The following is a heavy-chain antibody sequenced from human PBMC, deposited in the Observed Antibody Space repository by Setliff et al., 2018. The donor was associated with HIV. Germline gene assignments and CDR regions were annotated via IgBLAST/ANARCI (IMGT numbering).Heavy chain of an antibody. D-gene: IGHD3-10*01. Sequence: GASVKVSCKASGYTFTSYDINWVRQATGQGLEWMGWMNPNIDNTGYAQKFQGRVIMTRNTSISTAYMELTSLRSEDTAVFYCARGPYYFGSGSYYLNFDYWGQGTLVTVSS. CDR3: ARGPYYFGSGSYYLNFDY. CDR1: GYTFTSYD. CDR2: MNPNIDNT. V-gene: IGHV1-8*02. J-gene: IGHJ4*02.